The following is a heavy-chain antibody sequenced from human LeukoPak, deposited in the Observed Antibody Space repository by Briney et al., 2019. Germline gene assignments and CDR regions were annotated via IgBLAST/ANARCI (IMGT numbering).Heavy chain of an antibody. Sequence: PGGSLRLSCATSGFTFSSYGMHWVRQAPGKGLEWVSAISGSGGSTYYADSVKGRFTISRDNSKNTLYLQMNSLRAEDTAVYYCAKVYSSSWYEGDYFDYWGQGTLVTVSS. CDR2: ISGSGGST. J-gene: IGHJ4*02. V-gene: IGHV3-23*01. CDR1: GFTFSSYG. CDR3: AKVYSSSWYEGDYFDY. D-gene: IGHD6-13*01.